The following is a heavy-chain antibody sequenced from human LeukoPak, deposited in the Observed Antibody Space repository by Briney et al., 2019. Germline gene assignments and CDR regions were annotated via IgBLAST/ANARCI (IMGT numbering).Heavy chain of an antibody. V-gene: IGHV1-2*02. CDR1: GYTFPTYF. CDR2: INPNSGVT. CDR3: ARPTYCGSNCYFNFDY. Sequence: ATVTVSFMTTGYTFPTYFMHWVRQAPGQGLAWMGYINPNSGVTNYEQKFRGRVTMTWDTSISTAYIELSGLTSDDTAIDYFARPTYCGSNCYFNFDYWGQGTLVTVSS. J-gene: IGHJ4*02. D-gene: IGHD2-21*02.